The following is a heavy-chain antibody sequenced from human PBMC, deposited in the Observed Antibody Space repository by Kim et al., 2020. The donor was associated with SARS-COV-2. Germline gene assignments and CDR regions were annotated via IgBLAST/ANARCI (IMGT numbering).Heavy chain of an antibody. CDR1: GYSISSGYY. D-gene: IGHD1-26*01. V-gene: IGHV4-38-2*02. CDR2: IYHSGST. J-gene: IGHJ4*02. Sequence: SETLSLTCTVSGYSISSGYYWGWIRQPPGKGLEWIGSIYHSGSTYYNPSLKSRVTISVDTSKNQFSLKLSSVTAADTAVYYCASSLSGSYYPSFDYWGQGTLVTVSS. CDR3: ASSLSGSYYPSFDY.